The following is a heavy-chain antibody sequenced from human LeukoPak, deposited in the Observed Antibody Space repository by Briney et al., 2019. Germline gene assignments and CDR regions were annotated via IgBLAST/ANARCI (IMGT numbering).Heavy chain of an antibody. CDR1: GYTFTSYY. CDR2: INPCSGST. V-gene: IGHV1-46*01. J-gene: IGHJ4*02. D-gene: IGHD3-3*01. Sequence: ASVKVSCKASGYTFTSYYIHWVRQAPGQGLEWMGIINPCSGSTSYAQKFQGRVTMTRDTSTSTVYMELSSLGSEDTAVYYCARDSWPRIGYPFFGYGGQGTLVTVS. CDR3: ARDSWPRIGYPFFGY.